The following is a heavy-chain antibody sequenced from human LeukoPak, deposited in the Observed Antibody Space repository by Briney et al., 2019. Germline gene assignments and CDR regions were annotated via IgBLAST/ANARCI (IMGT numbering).Heavy chain of an antibody. CDR3: ARDTTYKLDS. Sequence: GGSLRLSCAASGFIFSNYWMTWARQAPGKGLEWVANIKQDGSSKYYVESVKGRFTISRDNAKNSLYLQMNSLRAEDTAIYYCARDTTYKLDSWGQGTLVTVSS. V-gene: IGHV3-7*01. J-gene: IGHJ4*02. CDR1: GFIFSNYW. D-gene: IGHD1-1*01. CDR2: IKQDGSSK.